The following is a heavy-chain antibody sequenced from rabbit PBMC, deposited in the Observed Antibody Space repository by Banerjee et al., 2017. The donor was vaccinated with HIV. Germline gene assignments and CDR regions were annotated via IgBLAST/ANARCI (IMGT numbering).Heavy chain of an antibody. V-gene: IGHV1S40*01. D-gene: IGHD7-1*01. CDR3: ARGPSGSGYHNIPIWLDL. J-gene: IGHJ5*01. Sequence: QSLEESGGDLVKPGASLTLTCKASGVDFSGSYYMCWVRQAPGKGLEWIACIYNGDGSTYYANWAKGRFTISKTSSTTVTLQMTSLTVADTATYFCARGPSGSGYHNIPIWLDLWGPGTLVTVS. CDR2: IYNGDGST. CDR1: GVDFSGSYY.